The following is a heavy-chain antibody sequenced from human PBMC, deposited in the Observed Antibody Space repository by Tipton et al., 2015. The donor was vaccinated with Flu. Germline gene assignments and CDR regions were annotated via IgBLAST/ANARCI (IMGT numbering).Heavy chain of an antibody. V-gene: IGHV4-34*01. Sequence: LRLSCVVYGGSFSGDYWSWIRQPPGKGLEWIGEITHSGSTTYNPSLKSRVTVSLDKSKNQFSLKLTSVTAADTAVYYCARGGGGYSPWGQGTLVTISS. CDR2: ITHSGST. D-gene: IGHD3-22*01. CDR3: ARGGGGYSP. CDR1: GGSFSGDY. J-gene: IGHJ5*02.